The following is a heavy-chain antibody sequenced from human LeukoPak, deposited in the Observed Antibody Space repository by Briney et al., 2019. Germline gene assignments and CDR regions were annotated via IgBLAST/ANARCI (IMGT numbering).Heavy chain of an antibody. D-gene: IGHD3-22*01. CDR1: GYTLHDYD. CDR2: INPRSYAT. V-gene: IGHV1-2*06. Sequence: SXKASGYTLHDYDIHWMRQAPGQGLEWMGRINPRSYATTYKHRFLGRVTMTGDRSLNKVYMELSWLTSDDTAVYYCARAEWHYDSSGYFSGIDYWGQGTLVTVSS. CDR3: ARAEWHYDSSGYFSGIDY. J-gene: IGHJ4*02.